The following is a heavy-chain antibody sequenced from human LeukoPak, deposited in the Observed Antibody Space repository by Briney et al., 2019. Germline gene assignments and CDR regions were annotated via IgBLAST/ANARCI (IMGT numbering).Heavy chain of an antibody. V-gene: IGHV3-30*03. Sequence: GGSLRLSCAASGFTFSSYGMHWVRQAPGKGLEWVAVISYDVGKKYYADSVKGRFTISRDNSKNTLYLQMNSLRAEDTAVYYCSTIDYWGQGTLVTVSS. J-gene: IGHJ4*02. CDR1: GFTFSSYG. CDR3: STIDY. CDR2: ISYDVGKK.